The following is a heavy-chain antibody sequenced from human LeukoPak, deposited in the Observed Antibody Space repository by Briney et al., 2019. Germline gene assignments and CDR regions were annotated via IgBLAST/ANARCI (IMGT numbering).Heavy chain of an antibody. CDR2: IYSSGIT. CDR1: GGSISGHY. V-gene: IGHV4-59*11. D-gene: IGHD4-17*01. Sequence: PSETLSLTCTVSGGSISGHYWSWIRQPPGKGLESIGYIYSSGITNYNPSLESRVTISVDTSKNQFSLELSSVTAADTAVYYCARGVDDYGVGGYFDYWGQGTLVTVSS. J-gene: IGHJ4*02. CDR3: ARGVDDYGVGGYFDY.